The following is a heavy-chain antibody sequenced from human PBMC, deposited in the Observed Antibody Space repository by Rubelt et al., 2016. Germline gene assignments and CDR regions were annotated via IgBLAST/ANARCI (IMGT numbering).Heavy chain of an antibody. CDR3: AREGYCSGGSCYSLHYYYYMDV. D-gene: IGHD2-15*01. J-gene: IGHJ6*03. Sequence: TGRFTISRDNAKNSLYLQMNSLRAEDTAVYYCAREGYCSGGSCYSLHYYYYMDVWGKGTTVTVSS. V-gene: IGHV3-11*06.